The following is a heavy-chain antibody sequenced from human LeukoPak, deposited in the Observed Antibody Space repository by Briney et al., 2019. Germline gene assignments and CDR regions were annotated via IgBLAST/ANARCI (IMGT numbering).Heavy chain of an antibody. CDR3: ARDQGLTGYFDY. J-gene: IGHJ4*02. Sequence: ASVKVSCKTSGYTFTSYYMHWVRQAPGQGLEWMGIINPSGGSTSYAQKFQGRVTMTRDTSTSAVYMELSSLRSEDTAVYYCARDQGLTGYFDYWGQGTLVTVSS. D-gene: IGHD3-9*01. V-gene: IGHV1-46*01. CDR1: GYTFTSYY. CDR2: INPSGGST.